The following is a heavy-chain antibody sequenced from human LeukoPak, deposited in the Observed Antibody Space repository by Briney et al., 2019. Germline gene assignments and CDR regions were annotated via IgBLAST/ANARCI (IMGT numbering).Heavy chain of an antibody. CDR1: GFTFNNYW. D-gene: IGHD2-2*02. CDR2: IKQDGSET. J-gene: IGHJ4*02. V-gene: IGHV3-7*03. CDR3: ARDAPYTPGGDC. Sequence: GGSLRLSCTASGFTFNNYWMSWVRQAPGKGLEWVANIKQDGSETYYVDSVKGRFVISRDNAKNSLYLQMNSLRVEDTAVYYCARDAPYTPGGDCWGQGSLVTVSS.